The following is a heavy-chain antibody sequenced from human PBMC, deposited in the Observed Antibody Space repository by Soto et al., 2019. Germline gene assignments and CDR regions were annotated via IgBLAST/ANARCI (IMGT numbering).Heavy chain of an antibody. CDR1: GFSLTTSGVG. Sequence: QITLQESGPALVKTTEALTLTCTFSGFSLTTSGVGVGWIRQPPGKALEWLALIYSDDDKRYTPSLKNRLTVTKDPCRKQVVLTPTNLAPLDTSTYSCVNGLYACSDDAFDFWGKGTLVPVSS. D-gene: IGHD2-2*01. CDR3: VNGLYACSDDAFDF. V-gene: IGHV2-5*02. J-gene: IGHJ3*01. CDR2: IYSDDDK.